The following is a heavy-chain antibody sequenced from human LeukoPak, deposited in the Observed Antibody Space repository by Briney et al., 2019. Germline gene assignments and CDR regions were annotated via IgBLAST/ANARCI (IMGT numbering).Heavy chain of an antibody. D-gene: IGHD4-17*01. CDR2: ISSANSHI. J-gene: IGHJ4*02. Sequence: GGSLRLSCVVSGFSLSNYAMNWVRQAPGKGPEWVSYISSANSHIYYADSVKGRLIISRDNAKNSLYLQMNSLRAEDTAVYYCARRGDYDHYLFDYWGQGTLVTVSS. V-gene: IGHV3-21*01. CDR3: ARRGDYDHYLFDY. CDR1: GFSLSNYA.